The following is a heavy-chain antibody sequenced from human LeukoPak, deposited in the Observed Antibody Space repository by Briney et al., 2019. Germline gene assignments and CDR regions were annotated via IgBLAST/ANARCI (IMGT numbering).Heavy chain of an antibody. CDR3: ARAWADKNGETLDY. J-gene: IGHJ4*02. CDR2: ISSSSSYI. D-gene: IGHD4-17*01. CDR1: GFTFSSYS. V-gene: IGHV3-21*01. Sequence: PGGSLRLSCAASGFTFSSYSMNWVRQAPGKGLEWVSSISSSSSYIYYADSVKGRFTISRDNAKNSLYLQMNSLRAEDTAVYYCARAWADKNGETLDYWGQGTLVTVSS.